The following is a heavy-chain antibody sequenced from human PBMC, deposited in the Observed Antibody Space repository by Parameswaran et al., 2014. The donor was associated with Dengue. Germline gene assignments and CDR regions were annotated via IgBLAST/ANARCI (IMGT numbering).Heavy chain of an antibody. Sequence: WVRQAPGQRLEWMGWINAGNGNTKYSQNFQGRVTITRDTSASTAYMELSSLRSEDTAVYYCARDPGLPADKYYYYYYMDVWGKGTTVTVSS. CDR2: INAGNGNT. CDR3: ARDPGLPADKYYYYYYMDV. J-gene: IGHJ6*03. D-gene: IGHD2-2*01. V-gene: IGHV1-3*01.